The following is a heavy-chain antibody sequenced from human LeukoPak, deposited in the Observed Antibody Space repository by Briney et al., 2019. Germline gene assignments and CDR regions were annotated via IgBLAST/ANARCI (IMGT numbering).Heavy chain of an antibody. CDR3: AREGGFYRPLDY. J-gene: IGHJ4*02. CDR1: GGSISATNW. CDR2: VHLNGRS. D-gene: IGHD2/OR15-2a*01. V-gene: IGHV4-4*02. Sequence: SETLSLTCDVSGGSISATNWWTWVRQPPGGGLEWIGEVHLNGRSHYSPSLESRVTMSADMSENHISLHPTSVTAADTAVYYCAREGGFYRPLDYTGPGTLVIVSS.